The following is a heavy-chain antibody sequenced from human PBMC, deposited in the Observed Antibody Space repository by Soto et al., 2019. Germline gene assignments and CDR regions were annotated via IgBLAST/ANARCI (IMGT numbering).Heavy chain of an antibody. CDR2: IWYDGSNK. CDR1: GFTFSSYG. V-gene: IGHV3-33*01. J-gene: IGHJ6*02. Sequence: GGSLRLSCAASGFTFSSYGMHWVRQAPGKGLEWVAVIWYDGSNKYYADSVKGRFTISRDNSKNTLYLQMNSLRAEDTAVYYCARGLSIAAAGQYYYGMDVWGQGTTVTVSS. D-gene: IGHD6-13*01. CDR3: ARGLSIAAAGQYYYGMDV.